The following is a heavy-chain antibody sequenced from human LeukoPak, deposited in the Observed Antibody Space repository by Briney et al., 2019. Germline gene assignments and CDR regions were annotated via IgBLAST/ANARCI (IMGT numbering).Heavy chain of an antibody. CDR3: ARDKCSGGSCYSVFYY. Sequence: SETLSLTCTVAGVSISSYHCSWIRQPPGKGLEWIGYIYNRGSTNYNPSLKSRVTISVDTSKNQFSLKLSSVTAADTAVYYCARDKCSGGSCYSVFYYWGQGTLVTVSS. CDR2: IYNRGST. J-gene: IGHJ4*02. V-gene: IGHV4-59*01. CDR1: GVSISSYH. D-gene: IGHD2-15*01.